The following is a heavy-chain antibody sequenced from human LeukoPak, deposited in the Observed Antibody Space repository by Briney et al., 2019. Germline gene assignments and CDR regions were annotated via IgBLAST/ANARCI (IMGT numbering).Heavy chain of an antibody. CDR3: ARGSKEDGYPWGDY. Sequence: SVKVSRRASGGTFSSYAISWVRQAPGQGLEWMGGIIPIFGTANYAQKFQGRVTITADESTSTAYMELSSLRSEDTAVYYCARGSKEDGYPWGDYWGQGTLVTVSS. D-gene: IGHD5-24*01. CDR2: IIPIFGTA. V-gene: IGHV1-69*13. CDR1: GGTFSSYA. J-gene: IGHJ4*02.